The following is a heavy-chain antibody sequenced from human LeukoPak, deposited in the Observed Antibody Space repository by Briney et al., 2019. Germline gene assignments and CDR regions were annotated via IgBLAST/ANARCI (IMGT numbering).Heavy chain of an antibody. CDR2: INHSGST. J-gene: IGHJ6*03. V-gene: IGHV4-34*01. CDR1: GGSFSSYY. Sequence: PSETLSLTCAVYGGSFSSYYWSWIRQPPGKRLEWIGEINHSGSTNYNPSLKSRVTISVDTSKNQFSLKLSSVTAADTAVYYCARYGSGSYYKNAYYYMDVWGKGTTVTISS. D-gene: IGHD3-10*01. CDR3: ARYGSGSYYKNAYYYMDV.